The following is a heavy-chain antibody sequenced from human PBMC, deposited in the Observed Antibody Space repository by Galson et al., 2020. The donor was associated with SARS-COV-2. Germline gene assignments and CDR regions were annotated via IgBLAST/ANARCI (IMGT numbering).Heavy chain of an antibody. D-gene: IGHD6-6*01. CDR3: ARVTPWQLVGYFDL. Sequence: GESLKISCAASGFTFSNFEMTWVRQAPGKGLEWVSYISSSATTIYYADSVMGRFTISRDNAENSLYLQVDSLRAEDTAVYYCARVTPWQLVGYFDLGGQGTRFFVSS. V-gene: IGHV3-48*03. CDR1: GFTFSNFE. J-gene: IGHJ4*02. CDR2: ISSSATTI.